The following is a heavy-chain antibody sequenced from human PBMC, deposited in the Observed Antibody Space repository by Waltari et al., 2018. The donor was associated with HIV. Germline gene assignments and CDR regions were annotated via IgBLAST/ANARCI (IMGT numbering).Heavy chain of an antibody. CDR2: IRSKSYGETT. J-gene: IGHJ4*02. D-gene: IGHD2-8*01. CDR3: ARAPTGSMYFDH. CDR1: GFSFGDYA. V-gene: IGHV3-49*04. Sequence: EVQLVESGGGLVQPGRSLRLSCTGSGFSFGDYAVSWARQAPGKGLEWVGFIRSKSYGETTQYAASVKGRFTISRDDSKNIAYLQMISLRIEYTAVYYCARAPTGSMYFDHWGQGSLITVSA.